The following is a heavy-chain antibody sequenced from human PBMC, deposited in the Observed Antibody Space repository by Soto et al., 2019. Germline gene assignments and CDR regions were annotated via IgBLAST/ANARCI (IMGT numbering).Heavy chain of an antibody. CDR2: MNPNSGNT. J-gene: IGHJ6*03. D-gene: IGHD2-15*01. CDR3: ARGYCSGGSCPPLYYYYMDV. V-gene: IGHV1-8*01. CDR1: GYTLTSYD. Sequence: GASVKVSCKASGYTLTSYDINWVRQATGQGLEWMGWMNPNSGNTGYAQKFQGRVTMTRNTSISTAYMELSSLRSEDTAVYYCARGYCSGGSCPPLYYYYMDVWGKGTTVTVSS.